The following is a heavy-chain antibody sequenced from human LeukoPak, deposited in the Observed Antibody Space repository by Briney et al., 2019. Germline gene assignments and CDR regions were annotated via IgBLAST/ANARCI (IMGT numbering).Heavy chain of an antibody. CDR2: MNPNSGNT. CDR3: ARVTYDYVWGSYRSNYYFDY. D-gene: IGHD3-16*02. V-gene: IGHV1-8*03. J-gene: IGHJ4*02. CDR1: GYTFTSYD. Sequence: SVKVSCKASGYTFTSYDINWVRQATGQGLEWMGWMNPNSGNTGYAQKFQGRVTITRNTSISTAYMELSSLRSEDTAVYYCARVTYDYVWGSYRSNYYFDYWGQGTLVTVSS.